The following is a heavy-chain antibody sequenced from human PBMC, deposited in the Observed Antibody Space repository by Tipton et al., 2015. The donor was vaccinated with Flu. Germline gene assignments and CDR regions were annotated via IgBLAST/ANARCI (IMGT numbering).Heavy chain of an antibody. J-gene: IGHJ5*02. D-gene: IGHD3-10*01. Sequence: TLSLTCTVSSGSIGSFYWNWVRQPAGKGLEWIGRTYFTGSAVYNPSLKSRVTISVDTSKNQFSLKVFSVTAADTAIYYFARDVYAAGSYSGWLDPWGQGTLVTVSS. CDR3: ARDVYAAGSYSGWLDP. CDR2: TYFTGSA. V-gene: IGHV4-4*07. CDR1: SGSIGSFY.